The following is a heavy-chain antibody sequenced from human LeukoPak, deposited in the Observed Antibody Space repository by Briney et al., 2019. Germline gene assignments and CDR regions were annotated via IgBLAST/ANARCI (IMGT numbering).Heavy chain of an antibody. V-gene: IGHV1-69*05. CDR1: GGSFSSYA. D-gene: IGHD6-6*01. Sequence: ASVKVSCKASGGSFSSYAISWVRQAPGQGLEWMGGIIAIFGTANYAQKVQGRITITTDESTSTAYMELTSLRSDDTAAYYCASGAGGGSSTDYYYYYMDAWGKGTTVTVSS. CDR2: IIAIFGTA. CDR3: ASGAGGGSSTDYYYYYMDA. J-gene: IGHJ6*03.